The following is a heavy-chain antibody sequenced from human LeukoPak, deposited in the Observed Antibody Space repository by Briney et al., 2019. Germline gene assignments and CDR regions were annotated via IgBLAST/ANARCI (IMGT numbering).Heavy chain of an antibody. D-gene: IGHD1-7*01. V-gene: IGHV4-61*02. CDR1: GGSISSGSYY. J-gene: IGHJ4*02. Sequence: PSETLSLTCTVSGGSISSGSYYWSWIRQPAGKGLEWIGRIYTSGSTNYNPSLKSRVTMSVDTSKNQFSLKLSSVTAADTAVYYCAREGNYYSWGQGTLVTVSS. CDR3: AREGNYYS. CDR2: IYTSGST.